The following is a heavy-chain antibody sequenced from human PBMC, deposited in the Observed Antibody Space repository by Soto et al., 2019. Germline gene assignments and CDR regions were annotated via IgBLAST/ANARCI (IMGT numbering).Heavy chain of an antibody. D-gene: IGHD5-18*01. V-gene: IGHV3-30*18. Sequence: QVQLVESGGGVVQPGRSLRLSCAASGFTFSSYGMHWVRQAPGKGLEWVAVISYDGSNKYYADSVKGRFTISRDNSKNTLYLQMNSLRAEDTAVYYCAKLYVDTAMHDYWGQGTLVTVSS. J-gene: IGHJ4*02. CDR3: AKLYVDTAMHDY. CDR1: GFTFSSYG. CDR2: ISYDGSNK.